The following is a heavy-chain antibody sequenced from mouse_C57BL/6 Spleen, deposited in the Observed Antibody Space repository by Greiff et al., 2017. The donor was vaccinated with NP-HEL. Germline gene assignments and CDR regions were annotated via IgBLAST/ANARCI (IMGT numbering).Heavy chain of an antibody. Sequence: QVQLQQPGAELVKPGASVKLSCKASGYTFTSYWMHWVKQRPGQGLEWIGMIHPNSGSTNYNEKFKSKATLTVDKSSSTAYMQLSSLTSEDSAVYYCARKTTVVGDYFDYWGQGTTLTVSS. V-gene: IGHV1-64*01. D-gene: IGHD1-1*01. CDR2: IHPNSGST. CDR3: ARKTTVVGDYFDY. J-gene: IGHJ2*01. CDR1: GYTFTSYW.